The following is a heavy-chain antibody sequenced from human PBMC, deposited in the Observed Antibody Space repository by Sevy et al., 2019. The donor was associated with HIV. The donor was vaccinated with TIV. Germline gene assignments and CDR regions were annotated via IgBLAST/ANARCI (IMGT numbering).Heavy chain of an antibody. Sequence: GGSLRLSCAASGFTFSSYAMSWVRQAPGKGLEWVSAISGSGGSTYYADPVKGRFTISRDNSKNTLYLQMNSLRAEDTAVYYCAKVGSGKIVVVPAAAFDIWGQGTMVTVSS. V-gene: IGHV3-23*01. CDR2: ISGSGGST. CDR3: AKVGSGKIVVVPAAAFDI. J-gene: IGHJ3*02. D-gene: IGHD2-2*01. CDR1: GFTFSSYA.